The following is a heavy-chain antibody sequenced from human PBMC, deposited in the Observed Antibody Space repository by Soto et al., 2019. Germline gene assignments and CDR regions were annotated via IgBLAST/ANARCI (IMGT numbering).Heavy chain of an antibody. V-gene: IGHV1-69*01. CDR2: IIPIFGTA. J-gene: IGHJ6*02. Sequence: QVQLVQSGAEVKKPGSSVKVSCKASGGTFSSYAISWVRQAPGQGLEWMGGIIPIFGTANYAQKFQGRVTITADESTSTAYMELSSLRSEDTAVYYCARRAYCSSTSCPYYYYGMDVCGQGTTVTVSS. D-gene: IGHD2-2*01. CDR3: ARRAYCSSTSCPYYYYGMDV. CDR1: GGTFSSYA.